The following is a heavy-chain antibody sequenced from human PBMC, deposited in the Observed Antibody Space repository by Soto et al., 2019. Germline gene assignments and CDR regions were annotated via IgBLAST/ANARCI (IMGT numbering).Heavy chain of an antibody. J-gene: IGHJ5*02. CDR2: IYHSGRT. Sequence: QVQLQESGPGLVKPSQTLSLTCTVSGGSISSDDYYWSWIRQPPGKGLEWIGYIYHSGRTDYNPSLRSRVAISVDTSTNNFSLKVTSVTAADTAVYYCARALFPVAGARGWFDPWGQGILVTVST. CDR3: ARALFPVAGARGWFDP. V-gene: IGHV4-30-4*01. D-gene: IGHD2-15*01. CDR1: GGSISSDDYY.